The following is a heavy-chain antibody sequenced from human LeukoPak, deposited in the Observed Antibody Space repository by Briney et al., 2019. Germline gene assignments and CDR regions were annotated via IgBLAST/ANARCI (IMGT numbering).Heavy chain of an antibody. CDR2: IYYSGST. Sequence: SETLSLTCTVSGGSISSYYWSWIRQPPGKGLEWIGYIYYSGSTNYNPSLKSRVTISVDTSKNQFSLKLSSVTAADTAVYYCARVYYADYADYWGQGTLVTVSS. CDR3: ARVYYADYADY. CDR1: GGSISSYY. V-gene: IGHV4-59*01. D-gene: IGHD4-17*01. J-gene: IGHJ4*02.